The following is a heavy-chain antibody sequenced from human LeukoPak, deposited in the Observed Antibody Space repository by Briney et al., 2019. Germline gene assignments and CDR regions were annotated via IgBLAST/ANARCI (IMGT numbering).Heavy chain of an antibody. CDR1: GFTVSSNY. D-gene: IGHD3-10*01. Sequence: GGSLRLSCAASGFTVSSNYMSWVRQAPGKGLEWVSVFYSGGSTYYADSVKGRFTISRDNSKNTLYLQMNSLRAEDTAVYYCARDASRITMVRGVSYYMDVWGKGTTVTVSS. CDR3: ARDASRITMVRGVSYYMDV. J-gene: IGHJ6*03. V-gene: IGHV3-66*02. CDR2: FYSGGST.